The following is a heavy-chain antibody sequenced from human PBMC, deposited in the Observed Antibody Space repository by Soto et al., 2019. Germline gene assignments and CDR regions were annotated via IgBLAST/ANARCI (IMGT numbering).Heavy chain of an antibody. Sequence: EVQLLESGGGLVQPGGSLRLSCTASGFTFNRHAMTWVRQAPGKGLEWVSGLSDSGGSIYYADSVKGRFTISRDNSMNTLYLPMTTLRAEDTAVYYCAQGFRACHSGFFDLWGQGTLVTVSS. D-gene: IGHD3-9*01. J-gene: IGHJ4*02. V-gene: IGHV3-23*01. CDR3: AQGFRACHSGFFDL. CDR1: GFTFNRHA. CDR2: LSDSGGSI.